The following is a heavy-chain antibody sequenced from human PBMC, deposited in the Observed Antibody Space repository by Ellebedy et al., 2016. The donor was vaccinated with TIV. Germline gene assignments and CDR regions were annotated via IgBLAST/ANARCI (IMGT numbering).Heavy chain of an antibody. CDR3: ARDHGGSWTDDAFDI. V-gene: IGHV3-30-3*01. CDR2: ISYDGSNK. Sequence: GGSLRLSXAASGFTFSSYAMHWVRQAPGKGLEWVAVISYDGSNKYYADSVKGRFTISRDNSKNTLYLQMSSLRAEDTAVYYCARDHGGSWTDDAFDIWGQGTMVTVSS. J-gene: IGHJ3*02. D-gene: IGHD6-13*01. CDR1: GFTFSSYA.